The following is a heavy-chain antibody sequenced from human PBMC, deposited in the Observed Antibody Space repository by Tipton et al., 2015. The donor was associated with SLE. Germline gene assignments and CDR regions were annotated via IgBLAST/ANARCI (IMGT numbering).Heavy chain of an antibody. CDR3: AKEGVIAARPYYFDY. J-gene: IGHJ4*02. D-gene: IGHD6-6*01. CDR1: GFTFTYYT. Sequence: SLRLSCAASGFTFTYYTMNWVRQAPGKGLEWVSSISSSSSYIYYADSVKGRFTISRDNAKNSLYLQMNILRAEDTAVYYCAKEGVIAARPYYFDYWGQGTLVTVSS. CDR2: ISSSSSYI. V-gene: IGHV3-21*01.